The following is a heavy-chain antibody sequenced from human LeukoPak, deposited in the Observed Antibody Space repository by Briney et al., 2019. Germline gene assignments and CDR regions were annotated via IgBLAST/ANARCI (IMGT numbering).Heavy chain of an antibody. J-gene: IGHJ6*03. CDR3: AREEVVPAAMTYYYYYYMDV. CDR1: GGSISSGSYY. D-gene: IGHD2-2*01. CDR2: IYTSGST. Sequence: SQTLSLTCTVSGGSISSGSYYWSWIRQPAGKGLEWIGRIYTSGSTNYNPSLKSRVTISVDTSKNQFSLKLSSVTAADTAVYYCAREEVVPAAMTYYYYYYMDVWGKGTTVTVSS. V-gene: IGHV4-61*02.